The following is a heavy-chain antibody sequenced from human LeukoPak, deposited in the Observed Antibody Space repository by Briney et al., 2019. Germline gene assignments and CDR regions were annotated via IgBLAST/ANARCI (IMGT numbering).Heavy chain of an antibody. D-gene: IGHD2-2*02. CDR2: IIPIFGAA. V-gene: IGHV1-69*01. CDR1: GCIFSSYA. J-gene: IGHJ4*02. CDR3: ASRGPNCSSTSCYMELNY. Sequence: SSVKVSCMASGCIFSSYAISWVRQAPGQGVEWMGGIIPIFGAANYAQKFQGRVTITADESTSTAYMELSSLRSEDTAVYYCASRGPNCSSTSCYMELNYWGQGTLVTVSS.